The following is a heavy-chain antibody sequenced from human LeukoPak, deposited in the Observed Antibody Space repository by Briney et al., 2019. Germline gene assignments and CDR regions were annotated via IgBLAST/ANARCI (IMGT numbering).Heavy chain of an antibody. D-gene: IGHD3-10*01. J-gene: IGHJ3*02. V-gene: IGHV1-46*03. Sequence: ASVKVSCKASGYTFTSYYMHWVRQAPGQGLEWMGIINPSGGSTSYAQKFQGRVTMTRDTSTSTVYMELSGLRSEDTAVYYCAREITMVRGAVMGSHAFDIWGQGTMVTVSS. CDR2: INPSGGST. CDR3: AREITMVRGAVMGSHAFDI. CDR1: GYTFTSYY.